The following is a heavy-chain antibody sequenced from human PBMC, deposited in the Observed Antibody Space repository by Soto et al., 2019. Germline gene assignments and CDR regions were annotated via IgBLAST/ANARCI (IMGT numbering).Heavy chain of an antibody. CDR2: IYYSGST. D-gene: IGHD3-16*01. CDR3: VRKGGDNWFDP. CDR1: GGSLSSGDYY. Sequence: SETRSLTCTVSGGSLSSGDYYLRCLRQPPWKGLEWIGYIYYSGSTFYNPSLKNRVTISLGTSKIQFSLKLSSVTAADKAVYYGVRKGGDNWFDPWGQGTLVTVSS. V-gene: IGHV4-30-4*01. J-gene: IGHJ5*02.